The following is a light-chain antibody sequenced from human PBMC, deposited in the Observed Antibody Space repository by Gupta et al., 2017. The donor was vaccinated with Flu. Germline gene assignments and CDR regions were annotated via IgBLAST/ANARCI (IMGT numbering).Light chain of an antibody. CDR2: AAS. V-gene: IGKV1-39*01. CDR1: QSISGY. CDR3: QQRYSTPPT. J-gene: IGKJ1*01. Sequence: DIQMTQSPSSLSASVGDRVTITCRASQSISGYLNWYQQKPGKAPKLLIYAASSLQSGVPSRFSGSGSGTDFTLTISSLQPEDFATYYCQQRYSTPPTFGQGTKVEIK.